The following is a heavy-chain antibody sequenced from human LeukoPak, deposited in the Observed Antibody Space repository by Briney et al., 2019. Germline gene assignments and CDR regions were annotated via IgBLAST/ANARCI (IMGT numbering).Heavy chain of an antibody. D-gene: IGHD1-20*01. Sequence: SETLSLTCAVYGGSFSGYYWSWIRQPPGKGLEWIGEINHSGSTNYNPSLKSRVTISVDTSKNQFSLKLSSVTAADTAVYYCARVPHSKWNPFDYWGQGTLVTVSS. V-gene: IGHV4-34*01. J-gene: IGHJ4*02. CDR2: INHSGST. CDR3: ARVPHSKWNPFDY. CDR1: GGSFSGYY.